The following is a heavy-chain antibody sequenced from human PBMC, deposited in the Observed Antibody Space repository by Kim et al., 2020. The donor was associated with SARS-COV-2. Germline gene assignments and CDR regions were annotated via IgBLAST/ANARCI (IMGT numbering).Heavy chain of an antibody. J-gene: IGHJ5*02. CDR2: ISAYNGNT. CDR3: ARDLAARPEFYWFDP. D-gene: IGHD6-6*01. Sequence: ASVKVSCKASGYTFTRYGISWVRQAPGQGLEWMGWISAYNGNTNYAQKLQGRVTMTTDTSTSTAYMELRSLRSDDTAVYYCARDLAARPEFYWFDPWGQGALVTLSS. CDR1: GYTFTRYG. V-gene: IGHV1-18*01.